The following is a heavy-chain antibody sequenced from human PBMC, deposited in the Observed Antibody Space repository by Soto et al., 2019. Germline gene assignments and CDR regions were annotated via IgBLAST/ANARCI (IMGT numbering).Heavy chain of an antibody. J-gene: IGHJ4*02. D-gene: IGHD3-10*01. Sequence: QVQLVESGGGVVQPGRSLRLSWAASGFPFSTYGMHWVREAPGKGLEWVAIISYDGTNKYYADSVKGRFTISRDNSKNTLYLQMNSLRPEDTALYYCVGGQYYFDYRGQGTLVTVSS. CDR3: VGGQYYFDY. V-gene: IGHV3-30*03. CDR1: GFPFSTYG. CDR2: ISYDGTNK.